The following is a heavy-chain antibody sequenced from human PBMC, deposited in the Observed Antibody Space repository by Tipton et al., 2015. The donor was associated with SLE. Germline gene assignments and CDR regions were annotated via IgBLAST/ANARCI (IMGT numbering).Heavy chain of an antibody. CDR2: LYYSGST. CDR1: GGSISSISYY. CDR3: ASGRAVAGGDYFDY. V-gene: IGHV4-39*07. J-gene: IGHJ4*02. D-gene: IGHD6-19*01. Sequence: TLSLTCTVSGGSISSISYYWGWTRQPPGKGLEWIGSLYYSGSTYYNPSLKSRVNISVDTFKNQFSLNLSSVTAADTAVYYCASGRAVAGGDYFDYWGQGTLVTVSS.